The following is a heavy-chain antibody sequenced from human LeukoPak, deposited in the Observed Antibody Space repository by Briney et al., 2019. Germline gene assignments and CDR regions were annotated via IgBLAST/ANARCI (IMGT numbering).Heavy chain of an antibody. J-gene: IGHJ4*02. D-gene: IGHD4-23*01. CDR2: IYYSGST. CDR1: DGSISSGDYY. CDR3: ANRDYGGNLSDY. V-gene: IGHV4-30-4*01. Sequence: SQTLSLTCTVSDGSISSGDYYWSWIRQPPGKGLEWIGYIYYSGSTYYNPSLKSRVTISVDTSKNQFSLKLSSVTAADTAVFYCANRDYGGNLSDYWGQGTLVTVSS.